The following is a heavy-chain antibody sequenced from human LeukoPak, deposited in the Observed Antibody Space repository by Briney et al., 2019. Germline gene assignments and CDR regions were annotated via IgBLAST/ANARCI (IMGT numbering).Heavy chain of an antibody. V-gene: IGHV3-53*01. CDR3: ARDRVGYCSGGSCPQYYYYGMDV. CDR2: IYSGGST. J-gene: IGHJ6*02. Sequence: GGSLRLSCAASGFTVSSNYMSWVRQAPGKGLEWVSVIYSGGSTYYADSVKGRFTISRDNSKNTLYLQMNSLRAEDTAVYYCARDRVGYCSGGSCPQYYYYGMDVWGQGTTVTVSS. CDR1: GFTVSSNY. D-gene: IGHD2-15*01.